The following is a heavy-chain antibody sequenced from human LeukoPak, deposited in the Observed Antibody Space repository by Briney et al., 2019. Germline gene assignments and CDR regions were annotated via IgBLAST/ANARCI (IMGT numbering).Heavy chain of an antibody. CDR3: ASHYSSSSGWRYDY. D-gene: IGHD6-6*01. J-gene: IGHJ4*02. V-gene: IGHV1-2*02. Sequence: ASVKVSCKASGYTFTSYAMNWVRQAPGQGLEWMGWINPNSGGTNYAQKFQGRVTMTRDTSISTAYMELSRLRSDDTAVYYCASHYSSSSGWRYDYWGQGTLVTVSS. CDR1: GYTFTSYA. CDR2: INPNSGGT.